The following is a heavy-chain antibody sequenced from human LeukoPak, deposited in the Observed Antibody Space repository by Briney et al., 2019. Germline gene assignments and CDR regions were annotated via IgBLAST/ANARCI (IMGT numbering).Heavy chain of an antibody. CDR2: ISAYNGNT. V-gene: IGHV1-18*01. CDR1: GYTFTSYG. J-gene: IGHJ1*01. D-gene: IGHD2-2*01. CDR3: ARVPDCSSTSCPSQYFQH. Sequence: GASVKVSCKASGYTFTSYGISWVRQAPGQGLEWMGWISAYNGNTNYAQKLQGRVTMTTDTSTSTAYMELRSLRSDDTAVYYCARVPDCSSTSCPSQYFQHWGQGTLVTVSS.